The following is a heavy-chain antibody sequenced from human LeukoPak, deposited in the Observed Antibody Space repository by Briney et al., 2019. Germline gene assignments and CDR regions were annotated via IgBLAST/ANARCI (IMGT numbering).Heavy chain of an antibody. J-gene: IGHJ3*02. D-gene: IGHD3/OR15-3a*01. V-gene: IGHV4-34*01. Sequence: SETLSLTCTVSGGSINNYYWSWIRQPAGKGLEWIGEINHSGSTNYNPSLKSRVTISVDTSKNQFSLKLSSVTAADTAVYYCARFPSRRTGAFDIWGQGTMVTVSS. CDR3: ARFPSRRTGAFDI. CDR2: INHSGST. CDR1: GGSINNYY.